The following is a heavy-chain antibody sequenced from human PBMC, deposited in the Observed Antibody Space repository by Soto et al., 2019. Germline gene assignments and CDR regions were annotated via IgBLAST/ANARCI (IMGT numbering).Heavy chain of an antibody. CDR1: GFTFSSYG. V-gene: IGHV3-30*18. Sequence: GGSLRLSCAASGFTFSSYGMHWVRQAPGKGLEWVAVISYDGSNKYYADSVKGRFTISRDNSQNTLYLQMNSLRAEDTAVYYCAKDLVGRYCSSTSCYRYMDVWGKGTTVTVSS. D-gene: IGHD2-2*01. J-gene: IGHJ6*03. CDR3: AKDLVGRYCSSTSCYRYMDV. CDR2: ISYDGSNK.